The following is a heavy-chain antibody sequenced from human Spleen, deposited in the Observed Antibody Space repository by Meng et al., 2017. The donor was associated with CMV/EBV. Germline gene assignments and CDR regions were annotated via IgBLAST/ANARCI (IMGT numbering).Heavy chain of an antibody. CDR2: IYTSGST. D-gene: IGHD2-15*01. CDR3: AGGRWYYFDL. CDR1: GGSIISYY. V-gene: IGHV4-4*07. Sequence: QVQRQESGPGLVKPSDPLSFTCTVSGGSIISYYWSWIRQPAGKGLEWIGRIYTSGSTNYNPSLKSRVTMSVDTSKNQFSLKLSSVTAADTAVYYCAGGRWYYFDLWGRGTLVTVSS. J-gene: IGHJ2*01.